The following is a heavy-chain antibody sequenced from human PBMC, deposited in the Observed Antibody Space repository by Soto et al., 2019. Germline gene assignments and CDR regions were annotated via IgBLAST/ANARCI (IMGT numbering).Heavy chain of an antibody. CDR3: GRARVLRGGMDV. V-gene: IGHV4-31*03. Sequence: QVQLQESGPGLVKPSQTLFLTCTVSGGSISSGGYYWSWIRQHPGKGLECIGYTYYSGSTYYNPSLRRRVTGTVDTSENQFSLKLSSVSAADTAVYYCGRARVLRGGMDVWGQGTTVTVSS. J-gene: IGHJ6*02. CDR2: TYYSGST. D-gene: IGHD2-15*01. CDR1: GGSISSGGYY.